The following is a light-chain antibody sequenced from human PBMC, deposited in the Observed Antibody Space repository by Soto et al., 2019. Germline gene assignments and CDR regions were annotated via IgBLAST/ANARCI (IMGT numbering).Light chain of an antibody. Sequence: EIVLTQSPGTLSLSPGERATLSCRASQSLSSSLLAWYQQKPGQAPRLLIYGASSRDTGIPDRFSGSGSGTDFTLAISRLEPEDFAVYYCQQYGSSPLTFGGGTKVEIK. J-gene: IGKJ4*01. CDR3: QQYGSSPLT. CDR1: QSLSSSL. V-gene: IGKV3-20*01. CDR2: GAS.